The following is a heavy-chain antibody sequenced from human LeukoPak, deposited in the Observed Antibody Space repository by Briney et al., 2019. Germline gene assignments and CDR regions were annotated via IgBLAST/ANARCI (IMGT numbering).Heavy chain of an antibody. Sequence: ASVKVSCKASGYTFTSYDINWVRRATGQGLEWMGWMNPNSGNTGYAQKFQGRVTMTRNTSISTAYMELSSLRSEDTAVYYCARGLCSSTSCYYYYGMDVWGQGTTVTVSS. CDR1: GYTFTSYD. CDR2: MNPNSGNT. D-gene: IGHD2-2*01. V-gene: IGHV1-8*01. J-gene: IGHJ6*02. CDR3: ARGLCSSTSCYYYYGMDV.